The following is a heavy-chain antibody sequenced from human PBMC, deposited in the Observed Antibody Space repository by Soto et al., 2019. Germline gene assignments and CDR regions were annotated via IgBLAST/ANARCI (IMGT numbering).Heavy chain of an antibody. J-gene: IGHJ4*02. V-gene: IGHV3-15*01. CDR1: GFTFSNAW. CDR2: IKSKTDGGTT. D-gene: IGHD6-6*01. Sequence: GGSLRLSCAASGFTFSNAWMSWVRQAPGKGLEWVGRIKSKTDGGTTDYAAPVKGRFTISRDDSKNTLYLQMNSLKTEDTAVYYCTTEREQLVAADFPLDYWGQGSLVTVSS. CDR3: TTEREQLVAADFPLDY.